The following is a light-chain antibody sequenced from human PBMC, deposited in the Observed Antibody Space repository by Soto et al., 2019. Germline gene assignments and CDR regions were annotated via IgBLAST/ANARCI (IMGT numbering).Light chain of an antibody. CDR3: SSYRSGSILYV. Sequence: QSALTQPASVSGSPGQSITISCTGTSSDVGGFNFVSWYQQYPGQAPKLVIYEVINRPSGISDRFSGSKSDNTASLTISGLQAEDEADYYCSSYRSGSILYVFGTGTKLPVL. J-gene: IGLJ1*01. CDR1: SSDVGGFNF. V-gene: IGLV2-14*01. CDR2: EVI.